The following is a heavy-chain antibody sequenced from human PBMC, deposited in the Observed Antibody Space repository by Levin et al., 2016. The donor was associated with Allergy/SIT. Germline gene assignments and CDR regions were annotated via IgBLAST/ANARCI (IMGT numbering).Heavy chain of an antibody. CDR3: ARARGYCSGGSCHWYFDF. D-gene: IGHD2-15*01. CDR1: GGSISRYY. V-gene: IGHV4-59*01. J-gene: IGHJ2*01. Sequence: GSLRLSCTVSGGSISRYYWSWIRQPPGKGLEWIGDISYSGTTKYSPSLRSRVTISVDTSNNLFSLKLRSVTAADRAVYYCARARGYCSGGSCHWYFDFWGRGTLLTVSS. CDR2: ISYSGTT.